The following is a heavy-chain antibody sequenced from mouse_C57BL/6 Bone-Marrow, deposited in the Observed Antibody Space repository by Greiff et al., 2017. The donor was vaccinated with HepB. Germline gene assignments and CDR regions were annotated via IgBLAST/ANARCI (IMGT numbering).Heavy chain of an antibody. V-gene: IGHV7-3*01. Sequence: EVQLQQSGGGLVQPGGSLSLSCAASGFTFTDYYMSWVRQPPGKALEWLGFIRNKANGYTTEYSASVKGRFTISRDNSQSILYLQMNALRAEDSATYYCASYSTRWYFDVWGTGTTVAVSS. CDR1: GFTFTDYY. D-gene: IGHD2-1*01. CDR3: ASYSTRWYFDV. CDR2: IRNKANGYTT. J-gene: IGHJ1*03.